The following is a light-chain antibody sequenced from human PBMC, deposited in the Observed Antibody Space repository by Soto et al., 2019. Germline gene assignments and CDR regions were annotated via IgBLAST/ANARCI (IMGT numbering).Light chain of an antibody. J-gene: IGLJ3*02. Sequence: QSVLTQARSVSGSPGQSVTISCTGTSSDVGGYNFVSWYQQHPGKAPKLMIYDVTKRPSGVPDRFSGSRSGNTASLTISGLQADDEADYYCCSNAGNHTWVFGGGTKLTVL. CDR2: DVT. CDR3: CSNAGNHTWV. V-gene: IGLV2-11*01. CDR1: SSDVGGYNF.